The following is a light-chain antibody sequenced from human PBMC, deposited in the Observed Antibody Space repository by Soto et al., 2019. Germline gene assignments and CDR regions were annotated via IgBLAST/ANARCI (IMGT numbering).Light chain of an antibody. V-gene: IGKV1-6*01. CDR2: AAS. CDR1: QGIRND. Sequence: AIQMTQSPSSLSASVGDRVTITCRASQGIRNDLGWYQQKPGKAPKLLIYAASSLQSGVPSRFSGSGSGTDITLTINSLQPEDFVTYYCLQDYNYPYTFGQGTKLEIK. CDR3: LQDYNYPYT. J-gene: IGKJ2*01.